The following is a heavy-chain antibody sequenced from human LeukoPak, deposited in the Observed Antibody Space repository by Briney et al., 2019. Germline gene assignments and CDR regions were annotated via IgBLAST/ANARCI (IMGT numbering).Heavy chain of an antibody. J-gene: IGHJ5*02. Sequence: SETLSLTCAVYGGSFSGYYWSWIRQPPGKGLEWIGEINHSGSTNYNPSLKSRLTISVDTSKNQFSLKLSSVTAADTAVYYCARSGVGYYDFWSGYPRSNWFDPWGQGTLVTVSS. CDR3: ARSGVGYYDFWSGYPRSNWFDP. D-gene: IGHD3-3*01. CDR2: INHSGST. CDR1: GGSFSGYY. V-gene: IGHV4-34*01.